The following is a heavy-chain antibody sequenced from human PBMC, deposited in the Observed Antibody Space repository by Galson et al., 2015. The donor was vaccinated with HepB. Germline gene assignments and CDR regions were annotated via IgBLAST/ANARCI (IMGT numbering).Heavy chain of an antibody. Sequence: SLRLSCAGSGFTFNTYAMNWVRQAPGKGLEWVSAISGSGGSTYYADSVKGRFTISRDNSKNTLYLRMNSPRAEDTAVYYCAKLGTFGHYYGSGSTSWGQGTLVTVSS. CDR1: GFTFNTYA. D-gene: IGHD3-10*01. CDR2: ISGSGGST. J-gene: IGHJ5*02. V-gene: IGHV3-23*01. CDR3: AKLGTFGHYYGSGSTS.